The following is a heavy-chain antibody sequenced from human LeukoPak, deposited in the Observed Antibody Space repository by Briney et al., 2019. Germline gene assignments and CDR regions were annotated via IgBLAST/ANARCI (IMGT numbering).Heavy chain of an antibody. CDR1: GFTFSSYG. CDR2: ISSSDNTI. V-gene: IGHV3-48*02. D-gene: IGHD5-18*01. CDR3: ARVHRGYSYGRLDY. J-gene: IGHJ4*02. Sequence: PGGSLRLSCAASGFTFSSYGMSWVRQAPGKGLEWVSYISSSDNTIHYADSVKSRFTISRDNAKNSLYLEMNSLRDEDTAVYYCARVHRGYSYGRLDYWGQGTLVTVSS.